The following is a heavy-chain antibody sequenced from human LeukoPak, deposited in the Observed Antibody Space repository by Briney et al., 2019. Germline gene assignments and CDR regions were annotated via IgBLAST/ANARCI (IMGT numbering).Heavy chain of an antibody. CDR2: LSFGGGTI. D-gene: IGHD2-2*01. Sequence: GGSLRLSCAASGFTFSSYTMDWVRQAPGKGLECVSSLSFGGGTIYYADSMKGRFTISRDTSKNTLYLQMNSLRAEDTAIYYCAKEVVPGTSRSFDYWGQGTLVTVSS. CDR3: AKEVVPGTSRSFDY. CDR1: GFTFSSYT. V-gene: IGHV3-23*01. J-gene: IGHJ4*02.